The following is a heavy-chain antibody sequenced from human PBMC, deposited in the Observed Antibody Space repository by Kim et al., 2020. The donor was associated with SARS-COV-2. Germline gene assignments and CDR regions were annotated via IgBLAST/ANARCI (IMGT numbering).Heavy chain of an antibody. J-gene: IGHJ3*02. CDR3: ARRGFYYYGSGSYVDAFDI. Sequence: SRVTISVDTSKNQFSLKLSSVTAADTAVYYCARRGFYYYGSGSYVDAFDIWGQGTMVTVSS. V-gene: IGHV4-59*08. D-gene: IGHD3-10*01.